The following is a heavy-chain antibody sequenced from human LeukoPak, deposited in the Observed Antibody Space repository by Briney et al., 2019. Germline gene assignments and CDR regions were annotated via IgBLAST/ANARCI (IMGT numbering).Heavy chain of an antibody. CDR3: AKDSGWFRFDY. CDR2: IKQDGSDK. CDR1: GFTFSNFW. V-gene: IGHV3-7*03. Sequence: GGSLRLSCAASGFTFSNFWMHWVRQAPGKGLEWVANIKQDGSDKYYMDSVKGRFTISRDNAKNSLYLQMNSLRAEDTAVYYCAKDSGWFRFDYWGQGTLVTVSS. J-gene: IGHJ4*02. D-gene: IGHD6-13*01.